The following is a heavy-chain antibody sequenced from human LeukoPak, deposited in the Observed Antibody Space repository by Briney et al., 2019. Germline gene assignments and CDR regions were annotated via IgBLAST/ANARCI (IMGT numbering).Heavy chain of an antibody. CDR1: GYSISSGYY. V-gene: IGHV4-38-2*02. CDR2: IYHSGST. D-gene: IGHD6-13*01. Sequence: SETLSPTCTVSGYSISSGYYWGWIRQPPGKGLEWIGSIYHSGSTYYNPSLKSRVTISVDTSKNQFSLKLSSVTAADTAVYYCARGQGGYSSSWFDPWGQGTLVPVSS. J-gene: IGHJ5*02. CDR3: ARGQGGYSSSWFDP.